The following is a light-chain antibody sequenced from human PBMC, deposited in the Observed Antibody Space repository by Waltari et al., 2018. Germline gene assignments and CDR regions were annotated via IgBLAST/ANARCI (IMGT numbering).Light chain of an antibody. V-gene: IGLV2-11*01. J-gene: IGLJ1*01. CDR2: DVN. Sequence: QSALTQPRSVSGSPGQSVTISCTGTSGDGGRYNYVSWYQHHPGKAPKLMIYDVNKRPSGVPDRFSGSKSGNPASLTISGLQAEDEADYFCSSYAGSYIYVFGTGTEVTVL. CDR1: SGDGGRYNY. CDR3: SSYAGSYIYV.